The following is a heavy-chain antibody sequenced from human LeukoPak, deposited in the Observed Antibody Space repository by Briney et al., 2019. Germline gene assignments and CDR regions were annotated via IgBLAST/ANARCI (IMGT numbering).Heavy chain of an antibody. D-gene: IGHD6-6*01. CDR2: IYYSGST. CDR3: ARMKGIAARPFDY. Sequence: SETLSLTCTVSGGSISSSSYYWSWIRQPPGKGLEWIGSIYYSGSTYYNPSLKSRVTISVDTSKNQFSLKLSSVTAADTAVYYCARMKGIAARPFDYWGQGTLVTVSS. V-gene: IGHV4-39*01. CDR1: GGSISSSSYY. J-gene: IGHJ4*02.